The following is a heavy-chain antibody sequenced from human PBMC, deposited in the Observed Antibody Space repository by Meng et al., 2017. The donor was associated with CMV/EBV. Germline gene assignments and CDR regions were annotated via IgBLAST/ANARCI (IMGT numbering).Heavy chain of an antibody. V-gene: IGHV3-30-3*01. Sequence: GESLKISCAASGFTFSSYAMHWVRQAPGKGLEGVEVISYDGSNKYYADSVKGRFNISRDNSKNPLYLQMNSLRAEDTAVYYFARDQLIPKYGSGSYGMDVWGQGTTVTVSS. CDR2: ISYDGSNK. CDR1: GFTFSSYA. J-gene: IGHJ6*02. CDR3: ARDQLIPKYGSGSYGMDV. D-gene: IGHD3-10*01.